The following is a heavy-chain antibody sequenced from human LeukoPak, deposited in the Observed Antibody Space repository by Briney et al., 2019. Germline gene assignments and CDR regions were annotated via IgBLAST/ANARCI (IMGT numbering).Heavy chain of an antibody. J-gene: IGHJ4*02. Sequence: SVKVSRKASGGTFSSYAIRWVRQAPGQGLEWMGRIIPILGIANYAQKFQGRVTITADKSTSTAYMELSSLRSEDTAVYYCARGPEWENLYYFDYWGQGTLVTVSS. D-gene: IGHD1-26*01. CDR1: GGTFSSYA. CDR3: ARGPEWENLYYFDY. V-gene: IGHV1-69*04. CDR2: IIPILGIA.